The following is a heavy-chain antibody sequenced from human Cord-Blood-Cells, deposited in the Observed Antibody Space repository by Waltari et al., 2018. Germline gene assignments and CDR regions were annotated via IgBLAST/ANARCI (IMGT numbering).Heavy chain of an antibody. CDR1: GGSISSSRYY. D-gene: IGHD5-18*01. V-gene: IGHV4-39*01. J-gene: IGHJ3*02. Sequence: QLQLQESGPGLVKPSETLSLTCTVSGGSISSSRYYWGWIRQPPGKGLEWTGSIYYSGSTYYNPSLKSRVTISVDTSKNQFSLKLSSVTAADTAVYYCARQGIQLWLGAFDIWGQGTMVTVSS. CDR3: ARQGIQLWLGAFDI. CDR2: IYYSGST.